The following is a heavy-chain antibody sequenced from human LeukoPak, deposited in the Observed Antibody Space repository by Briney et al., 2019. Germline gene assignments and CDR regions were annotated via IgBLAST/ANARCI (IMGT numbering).Heavy chain of an antibody. CDR3: ARGRANLLGYCSGGSCYRALFDY. J-gene: IGHJ4*02. D-gene: IGHD2-15*01. Sequence: SETLSLTCAVYGGSFSGYYWSWIRQPPGKGQEWIGEINHSGSTNYNPSLKSRVTISVDTSKNQFSLKLSSVTAADTAVYYCARGRANLLGYCSGGSCYRALFDYWGQGTLVTVSS. CDR1: GGSFSGYY. CDR2: INHSGST. V-gene: IGHV4-34*01.